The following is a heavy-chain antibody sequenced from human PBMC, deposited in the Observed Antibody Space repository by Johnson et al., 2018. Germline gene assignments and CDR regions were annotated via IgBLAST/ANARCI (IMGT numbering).Heavy chain of an antibody. D-gene: IGHD5-24*01. CDR1: GGTFSSYA. CDR2: SNAGNGNT. V-gene: IGHV1-3*02. CDR3: GKDPQGGSNWAYYNMDV. J-gene: IGHJ6*04. Sequence: VQLVESGAEVKKPGSSVKVSCKASGGTFSSYAISWVRQAPGQRLEWLGWSNAGNGNTKYSQEFQGRVTITRDTSASTAYMELRSLGFEDTAVYYCGKDPQGGSNWAYYNMDVWGKGTTVTVSS.